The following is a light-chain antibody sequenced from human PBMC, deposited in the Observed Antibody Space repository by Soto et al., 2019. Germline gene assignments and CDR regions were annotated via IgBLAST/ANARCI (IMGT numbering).Light chain of an antibody. V-gene: IGLV2-14*03. J-gene: IGLJ2*01. CDR1: TSDIGRFNY. Sequence: QAVVTQPASVSGSPGQAITISCTGTTSDIGRFNYVSWYQHHPDKAPKLMIYDVSNRPSGLSNRFSGSKSGNTASLIISGLQAEDEADYYCASYTTSHTVVFGGGTKLTVL. CDR3: ASYTTSHTVV. CDR2: DVS.